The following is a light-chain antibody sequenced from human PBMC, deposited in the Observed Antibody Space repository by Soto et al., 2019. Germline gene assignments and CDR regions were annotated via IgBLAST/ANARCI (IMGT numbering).Light chain of an antibody. CDR2: GAS. CDR3: QQLNSYRLT. V-gene: IGKV3-20*01. Sequence: ETPLTQSPGTLSLSPGARATLCCRVSQSVSSSYLAWYQQKPGQGPRLLIYGASSRATSIPDRFSSSGFGTDFTLTISSLQPEDFATYYCQQLNSYRLTFGGGAKVDI. CDR1: QSVSSSY. J-gene: IGKJ4*01.